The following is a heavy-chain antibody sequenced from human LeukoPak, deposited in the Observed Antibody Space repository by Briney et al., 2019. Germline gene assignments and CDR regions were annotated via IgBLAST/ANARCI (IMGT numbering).Heavy chain of an antibody. Sequence: PSETLSLTCAVSGGSISSGGYSWSWIRQPPGKGLEWIGYIYHSGSTYYNPSLKSRVTISVDRSKNQFSLKLSSVTAADTAVYYCARVGGYSYGLPDYWGQGTLVTVSS. CDR2: IYHSGST. J-gene: IGHJ4*02. D-gene: IGHD5-18*01. CDR1: GGSISSGGYS. CDR3: ARVGGYSYGLPDY. V-gene: IGHV4-30-2*01.